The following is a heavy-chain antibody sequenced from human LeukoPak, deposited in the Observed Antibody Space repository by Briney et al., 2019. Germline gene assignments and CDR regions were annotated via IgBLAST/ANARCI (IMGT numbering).Heavy chain of an antibody. CDR3: AKDDGTTAFWYFDL. Sequence: PGGSLRLSCTASGVTFDDYAMHWVRQAPGKGLEWVSRIGGDAVITFYADSVKGRFTISRDNGRNSLYLQMNSLTTEDTAFYYCAKDDGTTAFWYFDLWGRGTLVTVSS. V-gene: IGHV3-43*02. CDR1: GVTFDDYA. CDR2: IGGDAVIT. J-gene: IGHJ2*01. D-gene: IGHD1-7*01.